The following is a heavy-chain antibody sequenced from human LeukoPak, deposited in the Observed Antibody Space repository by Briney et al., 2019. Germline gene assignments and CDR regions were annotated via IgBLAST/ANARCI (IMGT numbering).Heavy chain of an antibody. V-gene: IGHV3-48*03. CDR2: ISSTGSKI. J-gene: IGHJ4*02. D-gene: IGHD5-18*01. Sequence: PGGSLRLSCATSGFTFSSYEMNWVRQAPGKGLEWVSHISSTGSKIYYADSVKGRFTITRDNAKNSLYLQMNSLRAEDTAVYYCARDLQRGYSYGYEAYRGQGTLVTVSS. CDR3: ARDLQRGYSYGYEAY. CDR1: GFTFSSYE.